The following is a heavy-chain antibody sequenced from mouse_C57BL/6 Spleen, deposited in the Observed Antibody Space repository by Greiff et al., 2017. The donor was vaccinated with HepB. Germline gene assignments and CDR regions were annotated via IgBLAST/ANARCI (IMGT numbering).Heavy chain of an antibody. J-gene: IGHJ2*01. CDR1: GFNIKDDY. CDR3: TTWTYGSSFEGYFDY. Sequence: EVKLQESGAELVRPGASVKLSCTASGFNIKDDYMHWVKQRPEQGLEWIGWIDPENGDTEYASKFQGKATITADTSSNTAYLQLSSLTSEDTAVYYCTTWTYGSSFEGYFDYWGQGTTLTVSS. D-gene: IGHD1-1*01. V-gene: IGHV14-4*01. CDR2: IDPENGDT.